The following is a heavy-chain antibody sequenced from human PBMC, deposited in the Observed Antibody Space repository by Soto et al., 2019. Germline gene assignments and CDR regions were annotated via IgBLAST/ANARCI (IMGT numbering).Heavy chain of an antibody. V-gene: IGHV4-30-2*01. CDR2: IYHSGST. D-gene: IGHD2-2*02. CDR1: GGSISSGGYS. CDR3: ARDKTYQLLYGSYFDY. J-gene: IGHJ4*02. Sequence: SETLSLTCAVSGGSISSGGYSWSWIRQPPGKGLEWIGYIYHSGSTYYNPSLKSRVTISVDRSKNQFSLKLSSVTAADTAVYYCARDKTYQLLYGSYFDYWGQGTLVTVS.